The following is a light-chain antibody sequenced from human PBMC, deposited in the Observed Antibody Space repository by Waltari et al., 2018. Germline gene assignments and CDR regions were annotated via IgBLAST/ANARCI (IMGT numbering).Light chain of an antibody. CDR2: GKN. V-gene: IGLV1-40*01. J-gene: IGLJ2*01. CDR1: SSNIGAGYD. Sequence: QSVLTQPPSVSGAPGQRITISCTGTSSNIGAGYDVHWYLQLPGTAPKLLILGKNTRPSGVPDRFSASKSETSASLAITGLQAEDEADYYCQSYDSSLSGVLFGGGTKLTVL. CDR3: QSYDSSLSGVL.